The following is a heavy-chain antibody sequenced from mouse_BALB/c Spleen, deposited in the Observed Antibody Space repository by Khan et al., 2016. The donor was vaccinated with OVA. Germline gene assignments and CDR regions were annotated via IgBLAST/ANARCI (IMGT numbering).Heavy chain of an antibody. J-gene: IGHJ3*01. CDR3: CVSSNYCDWFAY. CDR2: IDPENGNT. CDR1: GFNIKDTY. Sequence: EVQLQQSGAELVKPGASVKLSCTASGFNIKDTYMHWVKQRPEQGLEWIGRIDPENGNTKYDPKFQGKATITADTSSNTAYLQLSSLTSEDTAVYYLCVSSNYCDWFAYWGQGTLVTVSA. D-gene: IGHD2-5*01. V-gene: IGHV14-3*02.